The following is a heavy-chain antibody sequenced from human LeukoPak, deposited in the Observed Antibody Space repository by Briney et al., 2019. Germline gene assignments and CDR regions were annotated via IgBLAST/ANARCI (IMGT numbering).Heavy chain of an antibody. D-gene: IGHD3-22*01. CDR2: INPSGGST. CDR1: GYTFTSYY. J-gene: IGHJ4*02. V-gene: IGHV1-46*01. Sequence: GASVKVSCKASGYTFTSYYMHWVRQAPGQGLEWMGIINPSGGSTSYAQKFQGRVTMTRDMSTSTVYMELSSLRSEDTAVYYCARFHGSSGYYYGGSYFDYWGQRTLVTVSS. CDR3: ARFHGSSGYYYGGSYFDY.